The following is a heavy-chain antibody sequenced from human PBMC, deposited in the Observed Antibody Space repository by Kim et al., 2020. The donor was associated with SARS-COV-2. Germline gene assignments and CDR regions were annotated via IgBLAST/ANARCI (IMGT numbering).Heavy chain of an antibody. V-gene: IGHV7-4-1*02. CDR2: INTNTGNP. J-gene: IGHJ6*02. CDR3: ARDTQAYYYYGMDV. CDR1: GYTFTSYA. Sequence: ASVKVSCKASGYTFTSYAMNWVRQAPGQGLEWMGWINTNTGNPTYAQVFTGRFVFSLDTSVSTAYLQISSLKAEDTAVYYCARDTQAYYYYGMDVWGQGTAVTVSS.